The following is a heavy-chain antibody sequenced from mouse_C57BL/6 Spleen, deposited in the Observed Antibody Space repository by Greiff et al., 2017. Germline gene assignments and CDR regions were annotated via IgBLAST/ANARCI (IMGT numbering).Heavy chain of an antibody. V-gene: IGHV1-19*01. CDR1: GYTFTDYY. D-gene: IGHD2-4*01. Sequence: EVQLQQSGPVLVKPGASVKMSCKASGYTFTDYYMNWVKQSHGKSLEWIGVINPYNGGTSYNQKFKGKATLTVDKSSSTAYMELNSLTSEDSAVYYCARLDYDSFDYWGQGTTLTVSS. CDR3: ARLDYDSFDY. CDR2: INPYNGGT. J-gene: IGHJ2*01.